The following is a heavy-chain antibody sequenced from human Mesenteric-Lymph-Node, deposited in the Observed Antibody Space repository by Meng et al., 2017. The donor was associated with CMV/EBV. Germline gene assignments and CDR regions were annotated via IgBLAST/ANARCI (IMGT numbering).Heavy chain of an antibody. CDR3: ASLYGDYGSDY. V-gene: IGHV3-53*01. D-gene: IGHD4-17*01. CDR2: IHTDDRT. Sequence: GESLKISCAASGFSVSGNYMNWVRQAPGKGLEWVSLIHTDDRTYYANSVNGRFTISRDKSKNTLELQMNSLRAEDTAVYYCASLYGDYGSDYWGQGTLVTVSS. CDR1: GFSVSGNY. J-gene: IGHJ4*02.